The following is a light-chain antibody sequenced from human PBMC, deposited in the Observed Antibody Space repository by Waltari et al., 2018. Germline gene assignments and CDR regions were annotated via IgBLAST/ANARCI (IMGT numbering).Light chain of an antibody. CDR1: QSVDNF. Sequence: EIVLTQSPVTLSLSPGQRATLSCRASQSVDNFLGWYHQKPGQAPRLPIYDATKRAPGLPARFRGGGSATDFTLTISSLEPEDVVLYYCHQGSTWPRTFGQGTKLEI. J-gene: IGKJ2*01. CDR3: HQGSTWPRT. V-gene: IGKV3-11*01. CDR2: DAT.